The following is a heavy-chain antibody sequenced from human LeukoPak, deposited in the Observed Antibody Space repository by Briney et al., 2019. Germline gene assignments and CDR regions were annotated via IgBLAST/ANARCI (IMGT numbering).Heavy chain of an antibody. D-gene: IGHD6-13*01. J-gene: IGHJ3*02. CDR3: ARGVAAASRAFDI. CDR1: GGSISSSSYY. Sequence: SETLSLTCTVSGGSISSSSYYWGWIRQPPGKGLEWIGSIYYGGSTYYNPSLKSRVTISVDTSKNQFSLKLSSVTAADTAVYYCARGVAAASRAFDIWGQGTMVTVSS. CDR2: IYYGGST. V-gene: IGHV4-39*07.